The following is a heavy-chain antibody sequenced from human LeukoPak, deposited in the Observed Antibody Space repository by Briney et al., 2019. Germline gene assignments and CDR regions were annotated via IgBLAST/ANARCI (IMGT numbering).Heavy chain of an antibody. D-gene: IGHD6-6*01. V-gene: IGHV4-30-4*08. CDR2: IYYSGST. CDR3: ARDIQQLVRSAFDX. CDR1: GDSISSGDSY. Sequence: SQTLSLTCNVSGDSISSGDSYWSWIRQPPGKGLEWIGYIYYSGSTSYNPSLKSRVTISINTSNNQFSLRLSSVTAADTAVYYCARDIQQLVRSAFDXWGQGTMVTV. J-gene: IGHJ3*02.